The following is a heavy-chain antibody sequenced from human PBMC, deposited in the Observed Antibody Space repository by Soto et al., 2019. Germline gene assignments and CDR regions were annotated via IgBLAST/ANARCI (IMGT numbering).Heavy chain of an antibody. J-gene: IGHJ4*02. CDR3: AREKAGLDY. CDR2: ISYDGSNK. Sequence: QVQLVESVGGEVQPGRSLRLSCAASGFTFSSYAMHWVRQAPGKGLEWVAVISYDGSNKYYADSVKGRFTISRDNSKNTLYLQMNSLRAEDTAVYYCAREKAGLDYWGQGTLVTVSS. V-gene: IGHV3-30-3*01. CDR1: GFTFSSYA. D-gene: IGHD6-19*01.